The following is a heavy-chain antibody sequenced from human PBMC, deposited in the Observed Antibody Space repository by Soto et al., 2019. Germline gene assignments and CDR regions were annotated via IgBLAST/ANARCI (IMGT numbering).Heavy chain of an antibody. CDR3: ARGSGSYYAY. CDR2: IYYSGST. V-gene: IGHV4-59*01. J-gene: IGHJ4*02. CDR1: DGSLSPNY. D-gene: IGHD1-26*01. Sequence: SETLSLTCTVSDGSLSPNYWSWIRQPPGKGLECIGYIYYSGSTNYNPSLKSRVTISIDTSKNQFSLKLSSVTAADTAVYYCARGSGSYYAYWGQGTLVTVSS.